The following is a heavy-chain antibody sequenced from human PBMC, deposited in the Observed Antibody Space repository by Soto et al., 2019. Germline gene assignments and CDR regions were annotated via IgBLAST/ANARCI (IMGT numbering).Heavy chain of an antibody. CDR3: ARGRDGGAAV. Sequence: QVHLQQWGAGLLKPSETLSLTCAVSGGSFSGYYWSWIRQPPGMGLEWLGEINPSGSPSYSPSLKSRVTISVDTSKNHLSLNLSSATAADTAVYYCARGRDGGAAVWGQGTLVTVSS. D-gene: IGHD4-17*01. CDR2: INPSGSP. CDR1: GGSFSGYY. V-gene: IGHV4-34*01. J-gene: IGHJ4*02.